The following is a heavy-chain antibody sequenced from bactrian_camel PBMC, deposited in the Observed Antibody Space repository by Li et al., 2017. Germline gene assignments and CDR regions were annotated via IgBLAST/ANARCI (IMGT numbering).Heavy chain of an antibody. J-gene: IGHJ6*01. CDR2: ISSDGDV. D-gene: IGHD2*01. Sequence: HVQLVESGGGLVQPGGSLRLSCTASSFTFDGSDVGWYRQSPENACALVSFISSDGDVYYADSVKGRFTVSRINAYNTLHLQLSRLKPEDTAVYYCVRDRSPGGSRRFGYWGQGTQVTVS. V-gene: IGHV3S55*01. CDR1: SFTFDGSD. CDR3: VRDRSPGGSRRFGY.